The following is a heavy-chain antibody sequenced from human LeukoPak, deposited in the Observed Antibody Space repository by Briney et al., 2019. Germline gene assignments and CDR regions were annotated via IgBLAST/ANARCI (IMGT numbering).Heavy chain of an antibody. CDR3: AKDPLSGSYRQYYFDY. CDR2: ISGSGGST. V-gene: IGHV3-23*01. Sequence: GGSLRLSCAASGFTFSSYAMSWVRQAPGKGLEWVSAISGSGGSTYYADSVKGRFTISSDNSKNTLYLQMNSLRAEDTAVYYCAKDPLSGSYRQYYFDYWGQGTLVTVSS. CDR1: GFTFSSYA. D-gene: IGHD1-26*01. J-gene: IGHJ4*02.